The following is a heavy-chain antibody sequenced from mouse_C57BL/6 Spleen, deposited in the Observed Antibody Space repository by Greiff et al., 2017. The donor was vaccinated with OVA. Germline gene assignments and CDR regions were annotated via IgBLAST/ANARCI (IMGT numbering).Heavy chain of an antibody. J-gene: IGHJ2*01. Sequence: EVKLQESGGGLVQPGGSMKLSCVASGFTFSNYWMNWVRQSPEKGLAWVAQIRLKSDNYATHYAESVKGRLTISRDDSKSSVYLKMNNLRAEDTGIYYCTGPAQRDYWGKGTTRTVSS. CDR1: GFTFSNYW. CDR3: TGPAQRDY. V-gene: IGHV6-3*01. D-gene: IGHD3-2*02. CDR2: IRLKSDNYAT.